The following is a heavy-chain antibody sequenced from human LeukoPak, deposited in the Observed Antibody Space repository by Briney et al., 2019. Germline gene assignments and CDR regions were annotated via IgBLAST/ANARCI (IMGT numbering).Heavy chain of an antibody. V-gene: IGHV3-48*01. CDR1: EFTFSSYS. CDR3: ASDSPHYGMDV. Sequence: GGSLRLSCAASEFTFSSYSMNWVRQAPGKGLEWVSYITNGGNSKSYADSVKGRFTISRDNTKNSLYLQMNGLRAEDTAVYYCASDSPHYGMDVWGQGTTVTVSS. CDR2: ITNGGNSK. J-gene: IGHJ6*02.